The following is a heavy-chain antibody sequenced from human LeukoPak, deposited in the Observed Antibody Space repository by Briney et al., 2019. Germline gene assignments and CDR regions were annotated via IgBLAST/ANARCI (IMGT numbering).Heavy chain of an antibody. CDR3: ARAWSIAARPYYFDY. D-gene: IGHD6-6*01. V-gene: IGHV4-30-2*01. CDR1: GGSISSGGYY. Sequence: SQTLSLTCTVSGGSISSGGYYWSWIRQPPGKGLEWIGYIYHSGITYYNPSLKSRVTISVDRSKNQFSLKLSSVTAADTAVYYCARAWSIAARPYYFDYWGQGTLVTVSS. CDR2: IYHSGIT. J-gene: IGHJ4*02.